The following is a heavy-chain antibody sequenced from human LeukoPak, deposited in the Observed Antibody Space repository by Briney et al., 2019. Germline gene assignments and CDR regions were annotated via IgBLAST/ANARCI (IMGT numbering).Heavy chain of an antibody. D-gene: IGHD7-27*01. J-gene: IGHJ2*01. V-gene: IGHV3-74*01. Sequence: GGSLRLSCAASGFTFNSYLMNWVRQAPGKGLVWVSRIDGYGTTTSYEDSVQGRFTISRDNAKNTLYLQMNSLRAEDTAVYYCARDSGADRRYFDLRGRGTLVTVSS. CDR3: ARDSGADRRYFDL. CDR2: IDGYGTTT. CDR1: GFTFNSYL.